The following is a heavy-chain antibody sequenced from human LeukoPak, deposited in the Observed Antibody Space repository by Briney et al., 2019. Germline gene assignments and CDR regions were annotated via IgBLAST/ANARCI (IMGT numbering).Heavy chain of an antibody. J-gene: IGHJ4*02. V-gene: IGHV3-23*01. CDR2: IYENGGTT. D-gene: IGHD1-26*01. Sequence: PGGSLRLSCVGSGFTFRSHAMSWVRQAPEKGLEFVSGIYENGGTTYYADSVKGRFSISRDNAKNSLFLQMNSLRAEDTAVYYCARDTRTFDYWGQGTLVTVSS. CDR1: GFTFRSHA. CDR3: ARDTRTFDY.